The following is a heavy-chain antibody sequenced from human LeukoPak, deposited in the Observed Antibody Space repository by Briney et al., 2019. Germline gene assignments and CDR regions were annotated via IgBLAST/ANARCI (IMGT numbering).Heavy chain of an antibody. J-gene: IGHJ4*02. D-gene: IGHD6-19*01. CDR3: ARGFRSSGWYLIDY. V-gene: IGHV3-33*08. CDR1: GFTFSRYG. CDR2: IWYDGSNK. Sequence: PGGSLRLSCAASGFTFSRYGMHWVRQAPGKGLEWVAVIWYDGSNKYYADSVKGRFTFSRDNSKNTLYLQMSSLRDEDTAVYYCARGFRSSGWYLIDYWGQGTLVTVSS.